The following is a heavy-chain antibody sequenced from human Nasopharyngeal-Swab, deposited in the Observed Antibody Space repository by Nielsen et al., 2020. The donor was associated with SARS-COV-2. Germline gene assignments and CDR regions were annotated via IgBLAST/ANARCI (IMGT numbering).Heavy chain of an antibody. V-gene: IGHV3-7*01. CDR3: ARDPHEGWVY. CDR2: IKQDGSEK. CDR1: GFTFSSYW. D-gene: IGHD5-24*01. J-gene: IGHJ4*02. Sequence: GESLKISCAASGFTFSSYWMSWVRQAPGKGLEWVANIKQDGSEKSYVDSVKGRFTISRDNAKNSLYLQMNSLRAEDTAVYYCARDPHEGWVYWGQGTLVTVSS.